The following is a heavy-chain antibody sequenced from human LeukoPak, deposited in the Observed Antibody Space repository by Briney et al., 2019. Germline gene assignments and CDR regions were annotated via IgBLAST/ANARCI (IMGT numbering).Heavy chain of an antibody. CDR2: ISGSGSST. CDR3: AKAPGTLKYSYGGTYFDY. J-gene: IGHJ4*02. CDR1: GFTFSSYA. V-gene: IGHV3-23*01. D-gene: IGHD5-18*01. Sequence: GGSLRLSCAASGFTFSSYAMSWVRQAPGKGLEWVSAISGSGSSTYYADSVKGRFTISRDNSKNTLYLQMNSLRAEDTAVYYCAKAPGTLKYSYGGTYFDYWGQGTLVTVSS.